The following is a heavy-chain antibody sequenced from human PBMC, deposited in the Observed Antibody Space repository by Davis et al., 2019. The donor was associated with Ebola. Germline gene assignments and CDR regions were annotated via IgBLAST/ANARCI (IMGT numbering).Heavy chain of an antibody. CDR1: GGSFSGYY. Sequence: SETLSLTCAVYGGSFSGYYWSWIRQPPGKGLEWIGEINHSGSTNYNPSLKSLVTISVDTSKNQFSLKLSSVTAADTAVYYCARVRYSYGFGYWGQGTLVTVSS. V-gene: IGHV4-34*01. D-gene: IGHD5-18*01. CDR3: ARVRYSYGFGY. J-gene: IGHJ4*02. CDR2: INHSGST.